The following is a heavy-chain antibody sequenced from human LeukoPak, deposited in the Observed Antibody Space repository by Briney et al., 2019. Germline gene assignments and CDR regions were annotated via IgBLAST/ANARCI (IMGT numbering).Heavy chain of an antibody. CDR2: IWYDGSNK. Sequence: GGSLRLSCAASGFTFSSYGMHWVRQAPGKGLEWVAVIWYDGSNKYYADSMKGRFTISRDNSKNTLYLQMNSLRAEDTAVYYCAREGGPYYYDSSGYPETDYWGQGTLVTVSS. J-gene: IGHJ4*02. V-gene: IGHV3-33*01. CDR1: GFTFSSYG. D-gene: IGHD3-22*01. CDR3: AREGGPYYYDSSGYPETDY.